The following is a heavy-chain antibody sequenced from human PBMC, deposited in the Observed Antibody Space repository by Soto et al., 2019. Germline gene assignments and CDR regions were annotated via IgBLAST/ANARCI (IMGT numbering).Heavy chain of an antibody. J-gene: IGHJ4*02. CDR2: INQDGSEK. Sequence: GESLRLSCIASEFIFSNYWMTWVRQAPGKGLEWVANINQDGSEKAYVDSVKGRFTISRDNTKNSLFLQMDTLRTEDTAVYYCARPGIYCSGGGSCFPFNYWGQGTQVTVSS. CDR1: EFIFSNYW. D-gene: IGHD2-15*01. CDR3: ARPGIYCSGGGSCFPFNY. V-gene: IGHV3-7*01.